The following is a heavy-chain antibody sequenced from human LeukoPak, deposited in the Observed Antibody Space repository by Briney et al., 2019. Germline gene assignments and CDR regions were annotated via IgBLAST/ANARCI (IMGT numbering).Heavy chain of an antibody. D-gene: IGHD3-10*01. V-gene: IGHV1-18*01. CDR2: ISAYNGNT. CDR3: ARDPVSGGGHYYYGMDV. CDR1: GYTFTSYG. J-gene: IGHJ6*02. Sequence: ASVKVSCKASGYTFTSYGISWVRQAPGQGLEWMGWISAYNGNTNYAQKLQGRVTMTTDTSTSTAYMELRSLRSDDTAVYYCARDPVSGGGHYYYGMDVWGQGTTVTVSS.